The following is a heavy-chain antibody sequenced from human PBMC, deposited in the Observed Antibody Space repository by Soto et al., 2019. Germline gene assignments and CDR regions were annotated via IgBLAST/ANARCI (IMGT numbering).Heavy chain of an antibody. CDR2: IYHSGST. V-gene: IGHV4-30-2*01. CDR1: GGSISSGGYS. J-gene: IGHJ5*02. CDR3: ARVGGYCSGGSCYPPRWFDP. D-gene: IGHD2-15*01. Sequence: SETLSLTCAVSGGSISSGGYSWSWIRQPPGKGLEWIGYIYHSGSTYYNPSLKSRVTISVDRSKNQFSLKLSSVTAADTAVYYCARVGGYCSGGSCYPPRWFDPWGQGTLVTVSS.